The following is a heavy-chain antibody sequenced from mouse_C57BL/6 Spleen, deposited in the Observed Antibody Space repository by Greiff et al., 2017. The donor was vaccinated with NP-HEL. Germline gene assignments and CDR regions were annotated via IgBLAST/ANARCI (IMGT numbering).Heavy chain of an antibody. CDR3: ARSRPPRYFDV. V-gene: IGHV1-69*01. J-gene: IGHJ1*03. CDR1: GYTFTSYW. Sequence: QVQLKQPGAELVMPGASVKLSCKASGYTFTSYWMHWVKQRPGQGLEWIGEIDPSDSYTNYNQKFKGKSTLTVDKSSSTAYMQLSSLTSEDSAVYYCARSRPPRYFDVWGTGTTVTVSS. CDR2: IDPSDSYT.